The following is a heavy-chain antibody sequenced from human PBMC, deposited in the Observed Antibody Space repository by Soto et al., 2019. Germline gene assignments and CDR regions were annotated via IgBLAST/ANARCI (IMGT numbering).Heavy chain of an antibody. CDR1: RSSFTSRW. CDR3: AGHGGGQLAVTASNGMEV. D-gene: IGHD4-4*01. V-gene: IGHV5-10-1*01. CDR2: IDPSDSYT. J-gene: IGHJ6*02. Sequence: GEPLKISCKVSRSSFTSRWITWLRQMPGKVLEWMGRIDPSDSYTSYSPSFQGHVTISVDKSINTVYLRWSSLKASDSAKYYCAGHGGGQLAVTASNGMEVWGQRTTVRVSS.